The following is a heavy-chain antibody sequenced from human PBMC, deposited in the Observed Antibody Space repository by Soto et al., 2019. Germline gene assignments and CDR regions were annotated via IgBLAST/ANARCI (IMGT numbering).Heavy chain of an antibody. J-gene: IGHJ4*02. V-gene: IGHV4-34*01. CDR1: GGSFSGYY. CDR3: ATPLYCGGDCRDFDY. Sequence: PSETLSLTCAVYGGSFSGYYWSWIRQPPGKGLEWIGEINHSGSTNYNPSLKSRVTISVDTSKNQFSLKLSSVAAADTAVYYCATPLYCGGDCRDFDYWGQGTLVTVSS. D-gene: IGHD2-21*02. CDR2: INHSGST.